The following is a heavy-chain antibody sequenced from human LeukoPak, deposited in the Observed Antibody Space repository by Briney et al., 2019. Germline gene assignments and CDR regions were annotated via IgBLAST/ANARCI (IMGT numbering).Heavy chain of an antibody. CDR3: AREELAYGSGSYPDY. J-gene: IGHJ4*02. Sequence: PGGSLRLSCGASGFTFSSYWMSWVRQAPGKGLEWVAVISYDGSNKYYADSVKGRFTISRDNSKNTLYLQMNSLRAEDTAVYYCAREELAYGSGSYPDYWGQGTLVTVSS. D-gene: IGHD3-10*01. CDR2: ISYDGSNK. V-gene: IGHV3-30*03. CDR1: GFTFSSYW.